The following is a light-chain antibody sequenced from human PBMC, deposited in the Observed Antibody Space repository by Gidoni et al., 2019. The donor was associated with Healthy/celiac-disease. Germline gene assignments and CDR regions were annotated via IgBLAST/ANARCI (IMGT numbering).Light chain of an antibody. J-gene: IGKJ4*01. V-gene: IGKV3-11*01. Sequence: EIVFTQSPATLSLSPGERATLSCRASQSVSSYLAWYQQKPGQAPRLLIYDASNRATGIPARFSGSGSGTDFTLTISSLEPEDFAVYYCQQRSNWPRVFGGGTKVEIK. CDR2: DAS. CDR1: QSVSSY. CDR3: QQRSNWPRV.